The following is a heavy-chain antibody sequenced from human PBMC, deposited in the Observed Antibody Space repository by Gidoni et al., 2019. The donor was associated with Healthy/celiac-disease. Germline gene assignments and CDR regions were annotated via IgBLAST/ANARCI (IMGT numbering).Heavy chain of an antibody. D-gene: IGHD2-15*01. Sequence: EVHLVEPGGGLVKPGGSLRLSCAASGFTFSSYSMNWVRQAPEKGLEWVSSIRSSSSYIYYADTVKGRFTNSRDNAKNSLYLQMNSLRAEDTAVYYCAREKSGGFDYWGQGTLVTVSS. J-gene: IGHJ4*02. CDR2: IRSSSSYI. CDR1: GFTFSSYS. V-gene: IGHV3-21*01. CDR3: AREKSGGFDY.